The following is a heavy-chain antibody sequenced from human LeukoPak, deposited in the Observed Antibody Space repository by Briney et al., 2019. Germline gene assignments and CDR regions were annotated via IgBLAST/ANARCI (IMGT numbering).Heavy chain of an antibody. CDR1: GFTFSDYY. V-gene: IGHV3-11*01. D-gene: IGHD2-15*01. J-gene: IGHJ6*03. CDR3: ARGWGYCSGGSCYSGQYYYYYYMDV. CDR2: ISSSGSTI. Sequence: GGSLRLSCAASGFTFSDYYMSWIRQAPGKGLEWVSYISSSGSTIYYADSVKGRFTISRDNAKNSLYLQMNSLRAEDTALYYCARGWGYCSGGSCYSGQYYYYYYMDVWGKGTTVTVSS.